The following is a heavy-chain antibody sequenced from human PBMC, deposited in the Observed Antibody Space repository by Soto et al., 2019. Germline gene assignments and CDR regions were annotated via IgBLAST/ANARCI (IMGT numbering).Heavy chain of an antibody. CDR2: INPNSGGT. V-gene: IGHV1-2*02. CDR3: ARNHDYYDSSGYVDDAFDI. J-gene: IGHJ3*02. D-gene: IGHD3-22*01. CDR1: GYTFTGYY. Sequence: GASVKVSCKASGYTFTGYYMHWVRQAPGQGLEWMGWINPNSGGTNYAQKSQGRVTMTRDTSISTAYMELSRLRSDDTAVYYCARNHDYYDSSGYVDDAFDIWGQGTMVTVSS.